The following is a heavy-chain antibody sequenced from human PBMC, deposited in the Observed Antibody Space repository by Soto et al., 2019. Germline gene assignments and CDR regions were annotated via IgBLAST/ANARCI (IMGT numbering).Heavy chain of an antibody. CDR3: AREVVVPAALFGFDV. CDR1: GGSVSSGSYY. J-gene: IGHJ3*01. Sequence: SETLSLTCTVSGGSVSSGSYYWSWIRQPPGKGLEWIGYSYYSGSTSYNPSLKSRVTISVDTSKNQFSLKLSSVTAADTAVYYCAREVVVPAALFGFDVWGQGTMVTVSS. CDR2: SYYSGST. D-gene: IGHD2-2*01. V-gene: IGHV4-61*01.